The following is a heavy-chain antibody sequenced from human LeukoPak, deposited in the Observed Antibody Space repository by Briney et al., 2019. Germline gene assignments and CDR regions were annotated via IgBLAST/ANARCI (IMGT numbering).Heavy chain of an antibody. D-gene: IGHD5-24*01. CDR2: ISSSGSTI. V-gene: IGHV3-11*04. CDR3: ARDRRDGYNRFDY. J-gene: IGHJ4*02. Sequence: GGSLRLSCAASGFTFRDYYMGWIRQAPGKGLEWVSYISSSGSTIYYADSVKGRFTISRDNAKNSLYLQMNSLRAEDTAVYYCARDRRDGYNRFDYWGQGTLVTVSS. CDR1: GFTFRDYY.